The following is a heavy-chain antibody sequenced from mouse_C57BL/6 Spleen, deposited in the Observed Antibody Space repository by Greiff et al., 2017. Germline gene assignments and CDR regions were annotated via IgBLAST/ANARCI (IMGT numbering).Heavy chain of an antibody. CDR2: IHPNSGST. Sequence: QVQLQQPGAELVKPGASVKLSCKASGYTFTSYWMHWVKQRPGQGLEWIGMIHPNSGSTNYNEKFKSKATLTVDKSSSTAYMQLSSLTSDDSAVYYCARDHYGSSHWDVYGWGTGTTVTVST. D-gene: IGHD1-1*01. CDR1: GYTFTSYW. V-gene: IGHV1-64*01. J-gene: IGHJ1*03. CDR3: ARDHYGSSHWDVYG.